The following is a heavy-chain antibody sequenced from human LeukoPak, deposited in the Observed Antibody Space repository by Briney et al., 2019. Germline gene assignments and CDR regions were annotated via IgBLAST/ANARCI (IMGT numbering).Heavy chain of an antibody. Sequence: GGSLRLSCAASGFTFSNYAMSWVRQAPGKGLEWVSAISGSGGSTYYADSVKGRFTVSRDNSKNTLYLQMNSLRAEDTAVYYCAKRAFMQLESADYWGQGTLVTVSS. D-gene: IGHD1-1*01. CDR1: GFTFSNYA. CDR3: AKRAFMQLESADY. V-gene: IGHV3-23*01. J-gene: IGHJ4*02. CDR2: ISGSGGST.